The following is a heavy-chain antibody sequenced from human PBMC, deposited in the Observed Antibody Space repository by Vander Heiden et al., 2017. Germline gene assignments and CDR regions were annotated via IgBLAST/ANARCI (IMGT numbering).Heavy chain of an antibody. CDR1: GYTFTGYY. J-gene: IGHJ4*01. CDR3: ARDFPYCSSTSCYDFLRY. Sequence: QVQLVQSGAEVKKPGASVKVSCRASGYTFTGYYMHWVRQAPGQGLEWMGGITPNSGGTNYAQKFQGRVTMTRDTSISTAYMELSRLRSDDTAVYYCARDFPYCSSTSCYDFLRYWGHGTLVTVSS. CDR2: ITPNSGGT. D-gene: IGHD2-2*01. V-gene: IGHV1-2*02.